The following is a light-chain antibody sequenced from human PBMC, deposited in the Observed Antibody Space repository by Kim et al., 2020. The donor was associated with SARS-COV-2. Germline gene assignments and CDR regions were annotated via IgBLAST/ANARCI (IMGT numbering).Light chain of an antibody. CDR1: QSVASN. CDR2: GAS. J-gene: IGKJ1*01. V-gene: IGKV3-15*01. CDR3: HQYNNWPPGT. Sequence: EIVMTQSPAALSVSPGERATLSCRASQSVASNLAWYQQKPGLGPRLLIYGASTRATGIPARFSGSGSGTEFTLTINSLQSEDFAFYYCHQYNNWPPGTFGQGTKVDIK.